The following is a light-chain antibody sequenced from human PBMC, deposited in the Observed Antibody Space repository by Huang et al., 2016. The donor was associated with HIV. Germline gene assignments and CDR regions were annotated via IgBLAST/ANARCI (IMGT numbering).Light chain of an antibody. V-gene: IGKV3-11*01. Sequence: EIVLTQSPATLSLSPGERATLSCRASQSVSNYLACYQQKPGQAPGLRIYDASDRATGIPARFSGSGSGTDFTLTISRLEAEDSAVYYSRQRSDWLTFGGGTKVEIK. CDR3: RQRSDWLT. CDR1: QSVSNY. J-gene: IGKJ4*01. CDR2: DAS.